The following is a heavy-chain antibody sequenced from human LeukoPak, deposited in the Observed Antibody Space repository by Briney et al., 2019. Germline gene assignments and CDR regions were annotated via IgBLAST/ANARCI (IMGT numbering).Heavy chain of an antibody. CDR2: IYSGGST. Sequence: IYSGGSTYYADSVKGRFTISRDNSKNTLYLQMNSLRAEDTAVYYCARELLWFGEPDNWFDPWGQGTLVTVSS. J-gene: IGHJ5*02. D-gene: IGHD3-10*01. V-gene: IGHV3-66*01. CDR3: ARELLWFGEPDNWFDP.